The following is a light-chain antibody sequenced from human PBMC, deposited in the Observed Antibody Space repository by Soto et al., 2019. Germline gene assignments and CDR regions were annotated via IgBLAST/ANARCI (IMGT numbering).Light chain of an antibody. CDR2: DSS. Sequence: SYALTQPPSVSVAPGQTARITCGANNIGSKSVHWYQQKPGQAPLLVVHDSSDRPSGIPARLSGSNSENTATLTISSVEAGDEADYYCQVWDFATDRPVFFGGGTK. V-gene: IGLV3-21*02. CDR3: QVWDFATDRPVF. CDR1: NIGSKS. J-gene: IGLJ2*01.